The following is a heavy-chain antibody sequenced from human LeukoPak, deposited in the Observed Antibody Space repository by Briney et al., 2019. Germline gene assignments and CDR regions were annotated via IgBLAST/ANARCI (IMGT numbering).Heavy chain of an antibody. V-gene: IGHV4-4*09. D-gene: IGHD4/OR15-4a*01. CDR2: IYDSGST. CDR3: ARSPPRGAWFDP. CDR1: GASIRDDY. Sequence: SETLSLTCSVSGASIRDDYWSWIRQSPGKGLEWIGFIYDSGSTDYNPSLKSRVTISVDTSKNQFSLRLTSTTAADTAVYYCARSPPRGAWFDPWGQGKQVIVSS. J-gene: IGHJ5*02.